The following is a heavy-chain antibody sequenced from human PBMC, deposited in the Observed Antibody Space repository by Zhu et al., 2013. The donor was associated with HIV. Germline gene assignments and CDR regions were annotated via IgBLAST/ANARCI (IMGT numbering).Heavy chain of an antibody. Sequence: QVQLVQSGAEVKKPGASVKVSCKASGSSFKTYGLNWIRQAPGQGLQWMGGIIPIFGTTHYAQPFEDRVTITADDLSNTAYMNLRGLRSDDTAVYYCARDGEEYDMDNWFDFWGQGNPGHRLL. CDR2: IIPIFGTT. J-gene: IGHJ5*01. CDR3: ARDGEEYDMDNWFDF. D-gene: IGHD3-10*01. V-gene: IGHV1-69*01. CDR1: GSSFKTYG.